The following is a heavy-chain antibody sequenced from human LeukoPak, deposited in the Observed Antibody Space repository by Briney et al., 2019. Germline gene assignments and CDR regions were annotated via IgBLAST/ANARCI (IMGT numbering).Heavy chain of an antibody. CDR3: ARVYCSSTSCYTVPHFDY. CDR1: GGTFSSYA. CDR2: IIPIFGTA. D-gene: IGHD2-2*02. J-gene: IGHJ4*02. Sequence: SVKVSCKASGGTFSSYAISWVRQAPGQGLEWMGGIIPIFGTANYAQKFQGRVTITTDESTSTAYMELSGLRSEDTAVYYCARVYCSSTSCYTVPHFDYWGQGTLVTVSS. V-gene: IGHV1-69*05.